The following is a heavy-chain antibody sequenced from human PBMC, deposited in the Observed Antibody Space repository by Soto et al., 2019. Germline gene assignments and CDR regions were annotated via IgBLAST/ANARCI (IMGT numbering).Heavy chain of an antibody. Sequence: QVQLVQSGAEVKKPGASVKVSCKASGYTFTSYAISWVRQAPGQGLEWMGWISAYNGNTNYAQKLQGRVTMTTDTPTSTAYMALRSLRSDATAVYSGARYLTPMDIWGQGTMVTVSS. D-gene: IGHD2-15*01. J-gene: IGHJ3*02. CDR3: ARYLTPMDI. CDR1: GYTFTSYA. CDR2: ISAYNGNT. V-gene: IGHV1-18*01.